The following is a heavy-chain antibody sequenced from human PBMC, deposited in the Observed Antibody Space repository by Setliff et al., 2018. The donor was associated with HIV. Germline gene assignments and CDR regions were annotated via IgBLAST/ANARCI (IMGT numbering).Heavy chain of an antibody. D-gene: IGHD2-21*01. CDR1: GFMFRNYA. V-gene: IGHV3-23*01. CDR2: ISGSGGTT. Sequence: GGSLRLSCEASGFMFRNYAMSWVRQAPGKGLEWVSTISGSGGTTYYAESVKGRFSISRDNSKNTLYLETNSLIAEDTAVYYCAKGVKWLAPWGRGTLVTVSS. CDR3: AKGVKWLAP. J-gene: IGHJ5*02.